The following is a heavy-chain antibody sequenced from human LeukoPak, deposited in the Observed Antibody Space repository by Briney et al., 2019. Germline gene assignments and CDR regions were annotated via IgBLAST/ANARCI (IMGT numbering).Heavy chain of an antibody. CDR1: GGSFSGYY. CDR3: ARGSKMLGYNWFDP. J-gene: IGHJ5*02. D-gene: IGHD1-26*01. CDR2: INHSGST. V-gene: IGHV4-34*01. Sequence: PSETLSLTCAVYGGSFSGYYWNWIRQPPAKGLEWIGEINHSGSTNYIPSLKSRVTISVDTSKNQFSLKLSSVTAADTAVYYCARGSKMLGYNWFDPWGQGTLVTVSS.